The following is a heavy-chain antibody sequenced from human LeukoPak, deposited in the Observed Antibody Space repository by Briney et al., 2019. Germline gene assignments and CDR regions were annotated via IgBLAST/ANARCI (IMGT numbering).Heavy chain of an antibody. J-gene: IGHJ6*03. Sequence: PGGSLRLSCAASGFTLSSYAMHWVRQAPGKGLEWVAVISYDGSNKYYADSVKGRFTISRDNSKNTLYLQMNSLRAEDTAIYYCAKNGDRGAYCSGGSCYPYYYYNMDVWGKGTTVTISS. CDR3: AKNGDRGAYCSGGSCYPYYYYNMDV. D-gene: IGHD2-15*01. CDR1: GFTLSSYA. CDR2: ISYDGSNK. V-gene: IGHV3-30*04.